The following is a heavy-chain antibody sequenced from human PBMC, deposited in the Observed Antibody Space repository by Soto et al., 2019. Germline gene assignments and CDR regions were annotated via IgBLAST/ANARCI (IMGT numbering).Heavy chain of an antibody. J-gene: IGHJ5*02. CDR2: IYYSGST. CDR1: GGSISSCY. D-gene: IGHD6-19*01. Sequence: QVQLQESGPGLVKPSETLSLTCTVSGGSISSCYWSWIRQPPGKGLEWIGYIYYSGSTNYNPSLKSRVTISVDTSKNQFSLKLSSVTAADTAVYYCARVWAVAGKPGWFDPWGQGTLVTVSS. V-gene: IGHV4-59*01. CDR3: ARVWAVAGKPGWFDP.